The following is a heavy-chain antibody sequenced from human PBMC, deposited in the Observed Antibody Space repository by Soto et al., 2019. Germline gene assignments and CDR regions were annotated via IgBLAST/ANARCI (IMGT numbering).Heavy chain of an antibody. V-gene: IGHV3-21*01. D-gene: IGHD3-9*01. Sequence: EVQLVESGGGLVKPGGSLRLSCAASGFPFSTYSMNWVRQAPGKGLEWVSSISSGSSYIYYAASVKGRFTISRDNAKNSMFLQIDSQRDDDTAVYDGARDLVPSTISSRHFVYLGQGPLVSLSS. CDR1: GFPFSTYS. CDR2: ISSGSSYI. CDR3: ARDLVPSTISSRHFVY. J-gene: IGHJ4*02.